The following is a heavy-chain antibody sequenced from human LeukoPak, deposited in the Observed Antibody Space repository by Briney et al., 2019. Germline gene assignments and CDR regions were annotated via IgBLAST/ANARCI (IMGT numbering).Heavy chain of an antibody. D-gene: IGHD3-22*01. CDR3: AKDTGDYYDTSGNYYAGWFDP. J-gene: IGHJ5*02. CDR2: IRYDGNNK. V-gene: IGHV3-30*02. CDR1: GFSFSSFG. Sequence: GGSLRLSCAASGFSFSSFGLHWVRQAPGKGLEWVAFIRYDGNNKYFADSVKGRFTISRDNSKNTVYLQMNSLRPEDTAVYHCAKDTGDYYDTSGNYYAGWFDPWGQGTLVTVSP.